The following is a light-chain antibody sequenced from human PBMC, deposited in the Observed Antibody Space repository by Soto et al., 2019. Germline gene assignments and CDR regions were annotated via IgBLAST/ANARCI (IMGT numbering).Light chain of an antibody. CDR2: GNS. CDR3: QSYDSSLSVV. Sequence: QSVLTQPPSVSGAPGQRVTISCTGSSSNIGAGYDVHWYQQLPGTAPKLLIYGNSNRPSGVPDRFSGSKSGTSASLAITGLQAEDEADYYCQSYDSSLSVVFGGGTKRTFL. V-gene: IGLV1-40*01. CDR1: SSNIGAGYD. J-gene: IGLJ2*01.